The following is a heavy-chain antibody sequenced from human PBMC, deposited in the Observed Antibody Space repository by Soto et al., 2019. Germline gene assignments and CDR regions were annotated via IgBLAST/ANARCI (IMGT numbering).Heavy chain of an antibody. CDR2: IYYSGST. J-gene: IGHJ4*02. D-gene: IGHD6-13*01. CDR1: GGSISSSSYY. CDR3: ARRQSSSWYGL. Sequence: QLQLQESGPGLVKPSETLSLTRTVSGGSISSSSYYWGWIRQPPGKGLEWIGSIYYSGSTYYNPSLKSRVTISVDTSKNQFSLKLSSVTAADTAVYYCARRQSSSWYGLWGQGTLVTVSS. V-gene: IGHV4-39*01.